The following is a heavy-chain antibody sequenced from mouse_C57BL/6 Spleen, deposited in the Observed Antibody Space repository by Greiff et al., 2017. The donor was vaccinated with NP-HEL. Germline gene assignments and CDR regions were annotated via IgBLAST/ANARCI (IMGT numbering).Heavy chain of an antibody. CDR1: GYTFTDYE. Sequence: VQLQQSGAELVRPGASVTLSCKASGYTFTDYEMHWVKQTPVHGLEWIGAIDPETGGTAYNQKFKGKAILTADKSSSTAYMELRSLTSEDSAVYYCTRKDYGSSCFAYWGQGTLVTVSA. D-gene: IGHD1-1*01. V-gene: IGHV1-15*01. J-gene: IGHJ3*01. CDR3: TRKDYGSSCFAY. CDR2: IDPETGGT.